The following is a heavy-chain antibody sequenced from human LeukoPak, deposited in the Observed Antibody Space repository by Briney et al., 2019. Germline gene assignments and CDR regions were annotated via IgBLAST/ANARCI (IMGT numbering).Heavy chain of an antibody. V-gene: IGHV4-34*01. CDR2: INHSGST. CDR3: ARGRGYSYGYQYYYDSSGYFVFDY. J-gene: IGHJ4*02. D-gene: IGHD3-22*01. CDR1: GGSFSGYY. Sequence: SETLSLTCAVYGGSFSGYYWSWIRQPPGKGLEWIGEINHSGSTNYNPSLKSRVTISVDTSKNQFSLKLSSVTAADTAVCYCARGRGYSYGYQYYYDSSGYFVFDYWGQGTLVTVSS.